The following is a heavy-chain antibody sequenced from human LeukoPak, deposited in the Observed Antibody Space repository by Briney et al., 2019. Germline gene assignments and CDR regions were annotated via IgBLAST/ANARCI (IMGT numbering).Heavy chain of an antibody. J-gene: IGHJ5*02. Sequence: ASVKVSCKASGYTFTSYDINWVRQATGQGLEWMGWMNPNSGNTGYAQKFQGRVTITRNTSISTAYMELSSLRSENTAVYYCARDNSVGDYAWWFDPWGQGTLVTASS. CDR1: GYTFTSYD. CDR2: MNPNSGNT. CDR3: ARDNSVGDYAWWFDP. D-gene: IGHD1-26*01. V-gene: IGHV1-8*03.